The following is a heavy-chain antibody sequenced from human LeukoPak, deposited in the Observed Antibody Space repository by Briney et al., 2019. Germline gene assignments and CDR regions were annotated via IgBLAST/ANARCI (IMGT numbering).Heavy chain of an antibody. CDR2: IYHSGIT. Sequence: SETLSLTCTVSGDSINSGAYYWNWIRQPPGKGLEWIGYIYHSGITNYTPSLKSRVTISVDTSKNQFSLKLSSVTAADTAVYYCARLRLYSSSSDYWGQGTLVTVSS. CDR3: ARLRLYSSSSDY. J-gene: IGHJ4*02. CDR1: GDSINSGAYY. V-gene: IGHV4-30-2*01. D-gene: IGHD6-6*01.